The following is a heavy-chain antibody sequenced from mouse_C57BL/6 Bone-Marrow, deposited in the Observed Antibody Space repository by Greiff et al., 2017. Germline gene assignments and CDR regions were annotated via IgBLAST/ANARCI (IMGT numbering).Heavy chain of an antibody. D-gene: IGHD1-1*01. V-gene: IGHV1-66*01. Sequence: QVQLQQSGPELVKPGASVKISCKASGYSFTSYYIHWVKQRPGQGLEWIGWIYPGSGNTKYNEKFKGKATLTADTSSSTAYMQLSSLTSEDSAVYYCATNYYGSSSYFDYWGQGTTLTVSS. CDR1: GYSFTSYY. CDR3: ATNYYGSSSYFDY. CDR2: IYPGSGNT. J-gene: IGHJ2*01.